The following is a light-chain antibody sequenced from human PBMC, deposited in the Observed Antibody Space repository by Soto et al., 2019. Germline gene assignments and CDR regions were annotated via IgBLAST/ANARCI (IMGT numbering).Light chain of an antibody. CDR1: QSVSSY. V-gene: IGKV3-11*01. J-gene: IGKJ1*01. Sequence: IVWPQSPGTLYLSPGYRPPPPCESSQSVSSYLAWYQQKPGQAPSLLIYDASNRATGIPDRFSSSGSAADFTLTISSLETEDFAVYDCQQRSHWPRGTVGQGTKVEIK. CDR2: DAS. CDR3: QQRSHWPRGT.